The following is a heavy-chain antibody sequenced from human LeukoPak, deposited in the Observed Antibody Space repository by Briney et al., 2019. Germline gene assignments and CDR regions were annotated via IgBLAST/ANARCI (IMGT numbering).Heavy chain of an antibody. Sequence: ASVKVSCKASGYTFTSYYMHWVRQAPGQGLEWMGIINPSGGSTSYAQKFQGRVTMTRDTSTSTVYMELSSLRSEDTAVYYCATRGLRLGDFDYWGQGTLVTVSS. D-gene: IGHD5-12*01. CDR3: ATRGLRLGDFDY. CDR2: INPSGGST. J-gene: IGHJ4*02. V-gene: IGHV1-46*01. CDR1: GYTFTSYY.